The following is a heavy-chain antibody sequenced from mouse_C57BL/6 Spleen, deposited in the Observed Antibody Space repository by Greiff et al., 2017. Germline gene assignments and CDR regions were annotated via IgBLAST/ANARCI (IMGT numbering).Heavy chain of an antibody. CDR2: ILPGSGST. CDR3: ASGVRSRGNAMDY. J-gene: IGHJ4*01. Sequence: VQLQQPGAELVKPGASVKMSCKASGYTFTSYWITWVKQRPGQGLEWIGDILPGSGSTNYNEKFKGKATFTADTSSNTAYMQLSSLTTEDSAIYYCASGVRSRGNAMDYWGQGTSVTVSS. D-gene: IGHD6-1*01. CDR1: GYTFTSYW. V-gene: IGHV1-55*01.